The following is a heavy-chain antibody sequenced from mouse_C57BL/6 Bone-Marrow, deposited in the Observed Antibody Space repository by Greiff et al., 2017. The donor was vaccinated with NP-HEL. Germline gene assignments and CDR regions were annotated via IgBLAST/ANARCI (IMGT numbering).Heavy chain of an antibody. J-gene: IGHJ1*03. D-gene: IGHD2-4*01. CDR3: APGLQGFDV. Sequence: QVQLQQPGAELVMPGASVKLSCKASGYTFTSYWMHWVKQRPGQGLEWIGEIDPSDSYTNYNQKFKGKSTLTVDKSSSTAYMQLSSLTSEDSAVYYCAPGLQGFDVWGTGTTVTVSS. V-gene: IGHV1-69*01. CDR2: IDPSDSYT. CDR1: GYTFTSYW.